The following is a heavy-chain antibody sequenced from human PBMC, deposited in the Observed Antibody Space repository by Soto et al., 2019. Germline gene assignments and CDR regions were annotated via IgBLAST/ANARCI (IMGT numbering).Heavy chain of an antibody. Sequence: QVQLQESGPGLVKPSETLSLRCSVSGASINSDPYFWAWIRQSPGRGLEWIGSIDYSGKTYYNPSLKSRVTISVDPPKSQFSMNMSSVTAADTAVYFCARQGGNMRSLEWLAIDPWGHGTLVTVAS. CDR1: GASINSDPYF. CDR2: IDYSGKT. J-gene: IGHJ5*02. V-gene: IGHV4-39*01. CDR3: ARQGGNMRSLEWLAIDP. D-gene: IGHD3-3*01.